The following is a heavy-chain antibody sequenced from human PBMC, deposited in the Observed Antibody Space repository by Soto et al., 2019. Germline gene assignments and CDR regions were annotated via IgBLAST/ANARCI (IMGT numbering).Heavy chain of an antibody. CDR2: MNPNSGNT. Sequence: QVQLVQSGAEVKKPGASVKVSCKTSGSTFTSYDINWVRQATGQRLEWMRWMNPNSGNTAYAQKFQGRVTMSRNTSISTAYMELSRLRSEDTAVYYCARERSSGAFEIWGQGTMVTVSS. CDR3: ARERSSGAFEI. D-gene: IGHD1-26*01. V-gene: IGHV1-8*01. J-gene: IGHJ3*02. CDR1: GSTFTSYD.